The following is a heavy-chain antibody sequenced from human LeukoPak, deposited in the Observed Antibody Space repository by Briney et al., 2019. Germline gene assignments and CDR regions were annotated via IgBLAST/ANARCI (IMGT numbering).Heavy chain of an antibody. Sequence: PGGSLRLSCAASGFTFSSYWMSWVRQAPGKGLEWVANIKQDGSEKYYVDSVKGRFTISRDNSKNTLYLQMNSLRAEDTAVYYCARDLETYYYDSSESPNAGYWGQGTLVTVSS. CDR3: ARDLETYYYDSSESPNAGY. V-gene: IGHV3-7*01. CDR1: GFTFSSYW. D-gene: IGHD3-22*01. CDR2: IKQDGSEK. J-gene: IGHJ4*02.